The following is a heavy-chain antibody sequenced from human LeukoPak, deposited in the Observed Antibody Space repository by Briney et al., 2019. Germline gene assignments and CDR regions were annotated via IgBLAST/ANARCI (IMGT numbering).Heavy chain of an antibody. CDR3: VRQNFYRYYRSTSCYRPYYYYYMDV. CDR1: GYSISSGYY. CDR2: IYTSGST. D-gene: IGHD2-2*01. V-gene: IGHV4-61*02. Sequence: PSETLSLTCTVSGYSISSGYYWGWIRQPAGKGLEWIGRIYTSGSTTYNSSLKSRVTISLDTSKNHFSLRLSSVTAADTTVYYCVRQNFYRYYRSTSCYRPYYYYYMDVWGKGTTVTISS. J-gene: IGHJ6*03.